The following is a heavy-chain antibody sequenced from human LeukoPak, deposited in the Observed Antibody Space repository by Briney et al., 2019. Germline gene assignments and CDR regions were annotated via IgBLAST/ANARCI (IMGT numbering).Heavy chain of an antibody. CDR1: GGSISSYY. CDR3: ARGDYGDMNWFDP. D-gene: IGHD4-17*01. V-gene: IGHV4-59*01. CDR2: IYYSGST. J-gene: IGHJ5*02. Sequence: KPSETLSLTCTVSGGSISSYYWSWIRQPPGKGLEWIGYIYYSGSTNYNPSLKGRVTISVDTSTNQFSLKLSSVTAADTAVYYCARGDYGDMNWFDPWGQGTLVTVSS.